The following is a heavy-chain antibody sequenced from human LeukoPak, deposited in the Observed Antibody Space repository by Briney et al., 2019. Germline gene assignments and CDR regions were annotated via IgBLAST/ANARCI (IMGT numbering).Heavy chain of an antibody. CDR2: IYHTGHT. J-gene: IGHJ6*02. CDR1: GDSVSSYY. CDR3: ARQRWLVPSYYYYGMDV. Sequence: SETLSLTCTVSGDSVSSYYWSWIRQPPGKGLEWIGYIYHTGHTEYNPSLKSRVSISLDTSKSQFSLKLSSVTAADTAVYYCARQRWLVPSYYYYGMDVWGQGTTVTVSS. D-gene: IGHD6-19*01. V-gene: IGHV4-59*08.